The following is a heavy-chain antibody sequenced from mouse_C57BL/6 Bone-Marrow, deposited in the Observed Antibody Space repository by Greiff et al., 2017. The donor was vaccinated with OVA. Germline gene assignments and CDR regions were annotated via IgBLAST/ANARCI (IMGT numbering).Heavy chain of an antibody. Sequence: VHLVESDAELVKPGASVKISCKVSGYTFTDHTIHWMKQRPEQGLEWIGYIYPRDGSTKYNEKFKGKATLTADKSSSTAYMQLNSLTSEDSVVYFCARRVDYYAMDYWGQGTSVTVSS. CDR2: IYPRDGST. D-gene: IGHD1-1*01. J-gene: IGHJ4*01. CDR1: GYTFTDHT. CDR3: ARRVDYYAMDY. V-gene: IGHV1-78*01.